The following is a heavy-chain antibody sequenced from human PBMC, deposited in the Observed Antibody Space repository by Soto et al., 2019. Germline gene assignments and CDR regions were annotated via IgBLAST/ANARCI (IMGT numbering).Heavy chain of an antibody. CDR3: AREWVSYSSTIHPGMDV. D-gene: IGHD6-13*01. CDR2: ISSNGGST. CDR1: GFTFGGDA. V-gene: IGHV3-64D*08. J-gene: IGHJ6*02. Sequence: GSLRLSCSASGFTFGGDAVHWVRQAPGKGLEYVSGISSNGGSTYYADSVKGRFTISRDNSKNTLYLQMSSLRAEDTAVYYCAREWVSYSSTIHPGMDVWGQGTTVTVSS.